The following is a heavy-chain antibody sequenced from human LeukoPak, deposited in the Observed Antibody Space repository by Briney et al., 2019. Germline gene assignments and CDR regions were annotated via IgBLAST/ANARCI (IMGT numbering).Heavy chain of an antibody. CDR3: ANPTVVTLFSY. V-gene: IGHV3-23*01. Sequence: GGSLRLSCAASGFTFSSYAMSWVRQAPGKGLEWVSAIRGSGVSTYYADSVKGRFTISRDNSKNTLYLQMNGLRAEDTAVYYCANPTVVTLFSYWGQGTLVTVSS. CDR2: IRGSGVST. J-gene: IGHJ4*02. CDR1: GFTFSSYA. D-gene: IGHD4-23*01.